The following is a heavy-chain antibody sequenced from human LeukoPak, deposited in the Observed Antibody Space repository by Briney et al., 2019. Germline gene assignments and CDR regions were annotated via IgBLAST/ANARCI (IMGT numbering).Heavy chain of an antibody. CDR3: ARAHDSYYYGSGSPSMDV. J-gene: IGHJ6*02. V-gene: IGHV1-69*04. CDR2: IIPILGIA. D-gene: IGHD3-10*01. CDR1: GGTFSTYA. Sequence: ASVKVSCKVSGGTFSTYAISWVRQAPGQGLEWMGRIIPILGIANNAQKLQGRVMITADKSTSTAYMELNNLTYEDTAVYYCARAHDSYYYGSGSPSMDVWGQGTTVTVSS.